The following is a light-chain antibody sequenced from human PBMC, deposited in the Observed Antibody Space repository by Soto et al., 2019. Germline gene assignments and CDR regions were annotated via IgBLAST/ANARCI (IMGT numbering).Light chain of an antibody. CDR3: SSYASSSTYV. V-gene: IGLV2-14*01. Sequence: QSALTQPASXXXXXXXXXXXSCTGTSSDVGGYNYVSWYQQYPGKAPKLMIHDVRNRPSGVSNRFSGSKSGITASLTISGLQAEDEADYYCSSYASSSTYVFGTGTKLTVL. CDR2: DVR. CDR1: SSDVGGYNY. J-gene: IGLJ1*01.